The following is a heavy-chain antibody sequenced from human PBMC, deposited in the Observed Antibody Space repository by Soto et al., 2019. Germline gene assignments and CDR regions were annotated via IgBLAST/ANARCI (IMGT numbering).Heavy chain of an antibody. D-gene: IGHD6-6*01. V-gene: IGHV3-23*01. J-gene: IGHJ4*02. CDR1: GFTFSSNG. CDR2: ISGSGRNT. Sequence: GGSLRLSCAPSGFTFSSNGMSWDRQAQGKGMDWVSGISGSGRNTYYAYSVKGRFTVSRDKSKNTLFLQMNSLRAEDTSVYYCAKNGLSSSPSAIDSWGQGTLVTVSS. CDR3: AKNGLSSSPSAIDS.